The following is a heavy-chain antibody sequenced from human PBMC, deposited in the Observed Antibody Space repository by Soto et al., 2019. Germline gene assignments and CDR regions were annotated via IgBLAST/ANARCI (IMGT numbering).Heavy chain of an antibody. CDR2: IIPIFGTA. Sequence: SVKVSCKASGGTFSSYAISWVRQAPGQGLEWMGGIIPIFGTANYAQKFQGRVTITADESTSTAYMELSSLRSEDTAVYYCARDVGTTVTTLYGMDVWGQGTTVTVSS. CDR1: GGTFSSYA. D-gene: IGHD4-4*01. CDR3: ARDVGTTVTTLYGMDV. V-gene: IGHV1-69*13. J-gene: IGHJ6*02.